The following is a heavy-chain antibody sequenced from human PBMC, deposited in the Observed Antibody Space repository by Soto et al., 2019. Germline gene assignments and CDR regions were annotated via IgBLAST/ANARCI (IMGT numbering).Heavy chain of an antibody. CDR2: IQSGGST. Sequence: EVQLVESGGGVVQPGGSLRLSCSASGFSVSSKYIRWLRQAQGQGLEWVSLIQSGGSTYYAGSVKGRFTIHRDNSENTLFLQMTSLRVEDTAVYYCTMDDGHCKGGRYYGGRRDVWGKGTTVTVSA. CDR3: TMDDGHCKGGRYYGGRRDV. J-gene: IGHJ6*04. D-gene: IGHD2-15*01. V-gene: IGHV3-66*01. CDR1: GFSVSSKY.